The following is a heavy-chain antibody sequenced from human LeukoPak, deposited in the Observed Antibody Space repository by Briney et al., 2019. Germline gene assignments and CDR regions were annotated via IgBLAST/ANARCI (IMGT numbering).Heavy chain of an antibody. CDR3: AKPDLTGYSFDY. CDR1: GFTFNNNG. Sequence: GGSLRLSCAASGFTFNNNGMHWVRQAPGKGLEWVAFIRYDGIYKYYADSVKGRFTISRDNSKNTLYLQMNSLRAEDTAVYYCAKPDLTGYSFDYWGQGTLVTVSS. J-gene: IGHJ4*02. D-gene: IGHD3-9*01. V-gene: IGHV3-30*02. CDR2: IRYDGIYK.